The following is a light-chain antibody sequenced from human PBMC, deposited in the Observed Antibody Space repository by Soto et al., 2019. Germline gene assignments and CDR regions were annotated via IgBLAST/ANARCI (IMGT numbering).Light chain of an antibody. J-gene: IGKJ4*01. Sequence: DIQRTQSPFSLSASVRDRVTITCGASQSVIRDLKWYQQKPGKAPNLLIYAASTLESVVPSRFSGSGSGKDFPIIISSLQLEDFANYYCQQNYSTPLAFGRGTKVDIK. CDR1: QSVIRD. CDR3: QQNYSTPLA. CDR2: AAS. V-gene: IGKV1-39*01.